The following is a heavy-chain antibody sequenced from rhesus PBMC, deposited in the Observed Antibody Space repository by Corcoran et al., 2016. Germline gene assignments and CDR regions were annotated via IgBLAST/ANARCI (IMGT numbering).Heavy chain of an antibody. CDR2: IYGSGGST. V-gene: IGHV4S9*01. D-gene: IGHD5-24*01. J-gene: IGHJ4*01. CDR1: GGSISDNYY. Sequence: QVQLQEEGPGLVKPSETLSLTCAVSGGSISDNYYWNWIRQPHGKGLEWIGNIYGSGGSTYSNPSLKSRVTITKYTSKNQFSLKLSSVTAADTAVYFCAREGTVSYFDHWGQGVLVTVSS. CDR3: AREGTVSYFDH.